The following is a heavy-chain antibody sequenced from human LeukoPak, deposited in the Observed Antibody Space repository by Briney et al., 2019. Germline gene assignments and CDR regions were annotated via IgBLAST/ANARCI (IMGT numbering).Heavy chain of an antibody. CDR2: INHSGST. J-gene: IGHJ4*02. Sequence: SQTLSLTCTVSGGSISSGGYYWSWIRQPPGKGLEWIGEINHSGSTNYNPSLKSRVTISVDTSKNQFSLKLSSVTAADTAVYYCARGPTYYDSSGYHYWGQGTLVTVSS. D-gene: IGHD3-22*01. CDR3: ARGPTYYDSSGYHY. CDR1: GGSISSGGYY. V-gene: IGHV4-30-2*01.